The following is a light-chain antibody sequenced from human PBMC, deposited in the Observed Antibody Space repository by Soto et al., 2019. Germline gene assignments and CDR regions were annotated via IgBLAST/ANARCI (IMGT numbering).Light chain of an antibody. V-gene: IGKV1-5*03. CDR3: QHYNSYSIT. Sequence: DIQMTQSPSTLSASVGDRVTITCRASQSISSWLAWYQQKPGKAPKLLIYKASSLESGVPSRFSGSGSGTEFTLTINSLQPDDFATYYCQHYNSYSITFGQWTRLEIK. J-gene: IGKJ5*01. CDR2: KAS. CDR1: QSISSW.